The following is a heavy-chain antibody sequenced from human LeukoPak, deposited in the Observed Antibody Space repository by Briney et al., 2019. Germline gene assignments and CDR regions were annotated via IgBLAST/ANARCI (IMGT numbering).Heavy chain of an antibody. J-gene: IGHJ4*02. CDR3: ASPGYCSGGSCYRGGFDY. CDR2: ISAYNGNT. V-gene: IGHV1-18*03. CDR1: GYTFTSYG. D-gene: IGHD2-15*01. Sequence: ASVKVSCKASGYTFTSYGISWVRQAPGQGLEWMGWISAYNGNTNYAQKFQGRVTITTDESTSTAYMELSSLRSEDMAVYYCASPGYCSGGSCYRGGFDYWGQGTLVTVSS.